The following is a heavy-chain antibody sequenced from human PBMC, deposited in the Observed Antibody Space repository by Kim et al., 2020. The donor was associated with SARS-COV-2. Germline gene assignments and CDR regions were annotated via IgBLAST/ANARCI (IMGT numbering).Heavy chain of an antibody. D-gene: IGHD3-10*01. CDR1: GASITSYY. CDR3: ARHPGASVET. V-gene: IGHV4-59*08. J-gene: IGHJ5*02. CDR2: IYYLGNT. Sequence: SETLSLTCTVSGASITSYYWSWIRQSQEKGLEWLGYIYYLGNTTYNPALRSRVSMSIETSKNQFSLKLTSVTAADRAVYDCARHPGASVETWGQGVLVTVSS.